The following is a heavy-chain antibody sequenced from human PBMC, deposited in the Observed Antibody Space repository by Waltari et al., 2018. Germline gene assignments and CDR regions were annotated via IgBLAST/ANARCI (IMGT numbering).Heavy chain of an antibody. D-gene: IGHD1-1*01. J-gene: IGHJ4*02. CDR2: INHSGST. CDR1: GGSFSGYY. V-gene: IGHV4-34*01. Sequence: QVQLQQWGAGLLKPSETLSLTCAVYGGSFSGYYWSWIRQPPGKGLEWIGEINHSGSTNDNPSLKSRVTISVDTSKNQFSLKLSSVTAADTAVYYCARLRFSTNWNDDYWGQGTLVTVSP. CDR3: ARLRFSTNWNDDY.